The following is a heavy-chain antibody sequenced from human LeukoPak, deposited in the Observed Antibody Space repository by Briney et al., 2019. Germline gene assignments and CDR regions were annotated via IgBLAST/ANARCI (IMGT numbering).Heavy chain of an antibody. Sequence: GGSLRLSCAASGFTFDDYAMHWVRQAPGKGLEWVSGISWNSGSIGYADSVKGRFTISRDNAKNSLDLQMDSLRAEDTAVYYCARDQFLDYWGQGTLVTVSS. CDR1: GFTFDDYA. CDR2: ISWNSGSI. J-gene: IGHJ4*02. CDR3: ARDQFLDY. V-gene: IGHV3-9*01.